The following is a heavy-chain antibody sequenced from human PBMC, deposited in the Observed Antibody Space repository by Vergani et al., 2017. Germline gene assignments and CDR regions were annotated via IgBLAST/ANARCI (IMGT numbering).Heavy chain of an antibody. Sequence: EVQLVESGGGLVQPGRSLRLSCAASGFTFDDYAMHWVRQAPGKGLEWVSGISWNSGRIGYVDSVKGRFTISRDNAKNSLYLQMNSLRAEDTAVYYCARGHSYSYYYYGMDVWGQGTTVTVSS. V-gene: IGHV3-9*01. CDR3: ARGHSYSYYYYGMDV. CDR2: ISWNSGRI. CDR1: GFTFDDYA. J-gene: IGHJ6*02. D-gene: IGHD5-18*01.